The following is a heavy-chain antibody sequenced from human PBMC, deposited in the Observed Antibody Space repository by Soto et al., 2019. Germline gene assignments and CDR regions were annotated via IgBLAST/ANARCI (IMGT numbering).Heavy chain of an antibody. V-gene: IGHV1-18*01. CDR2: ISAYNGNT. CDR1: GYTFTSYG. J-gene: IGHJ2*01. Sequence: GASVKVSCKASGYTFTSYGISWVRQAPGQGLEWLGWISAYNGNTNYAQKLQGRVTMTTDTSTSTAYMELRSLRSDDTAVYYCAIDGAIVLVYPFALWGRGTLVTVSS. D-gene: IGHD2-8*02. CDR3: AIDGAIVLVYPFAL.